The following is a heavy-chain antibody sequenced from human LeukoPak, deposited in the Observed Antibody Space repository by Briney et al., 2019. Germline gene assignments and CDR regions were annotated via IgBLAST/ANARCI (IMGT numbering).Heavy chain of an antibody. CDR3: AREWQYQFDY. CDR2: VDHSGGT. D-gene: IGHD2-8*01. J-gene: IGHJ4*02. Sequence: SETLSLTCGVSGGSFGSHFWSWIRQAPGKGLEWIGEVDHSGGTNYNPSLKSRVSISVDTSKNQFSLKVTSVTAADTAVYYCAREWQYQFDYWGQGSLVTVSS. V-gene: IGHV4-34*01. CDR1: GGSFGSHF.